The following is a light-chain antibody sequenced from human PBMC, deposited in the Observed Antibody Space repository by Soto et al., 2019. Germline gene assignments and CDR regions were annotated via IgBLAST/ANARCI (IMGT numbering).Light chain of an antibody. V-gene: IGLV3-1*01. CDR3: QAWDNSTAV. CDR2: QDS. Sequence: SYELTQPPSVSVSPGLTASITCSGDKLGDKLAYWYQQKPGQSPVLVMYQDSKRPSGIPERFSGSNSGNTATLTISGTQSMDEADYYCQAWDNSTAVFGTGTKLTVL. J-gene: IGLJ1*01. CDR1: KLGDKL.